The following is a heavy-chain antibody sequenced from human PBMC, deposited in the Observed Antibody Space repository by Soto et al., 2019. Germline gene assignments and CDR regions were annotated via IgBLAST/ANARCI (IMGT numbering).Heavy chain of an antibody. V-gene: IGHV3-9*01. Sequence: EVQLVESGGGLVQPGRSLRLSCAASGFTFDDYAMHWVRQAPGKGLEWVSGISWNSGSIGYADSVKGRFTISRDNAKNSLYLQMNSLRAEDTALYYCAIDKRYYYGSGGGSDYGMDVWGQGTTVTVSS. CDR3: AIDKRYYYGSGGGSDYGMDV. D-gene: IGHD3-10*01. CDR1: GFTFDDYA. J-gene: IGHJ6*02. CDR2: ISWNSGSI.